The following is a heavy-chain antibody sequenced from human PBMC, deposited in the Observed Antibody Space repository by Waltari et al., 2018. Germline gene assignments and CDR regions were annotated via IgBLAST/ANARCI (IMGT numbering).Heavy chain of an antibody. J-gene: IGHJ6*02. V-gene: IGHV3-30*04. Sequence: QVQLVESGGGVVQPGSALRLSCAASEFTFSSYGMHWVRQAPGKGLEWVSVISYNERNIYYVDSVKGRFTISRDNSKKMLYLQMNNLRAEDTAVYYCARDYCDRTNCHGMDVWGQGTTVTVSS. CDR1: EFTFSSYG. D-gene: IGHD3-22*01. CDR3: ARDYCDRTNCHGMDV. CDR2: ISYNERNI.